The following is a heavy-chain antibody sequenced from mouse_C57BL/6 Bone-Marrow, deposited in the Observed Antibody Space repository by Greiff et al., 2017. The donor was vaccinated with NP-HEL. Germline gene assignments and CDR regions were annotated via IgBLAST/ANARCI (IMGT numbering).Heavy chain of an antibody. D-gene: IGHD2-3*01. CDR1: GYTFTDYY. J-gene: IGHJ1*03. Sequence: EVMLVESGPVLVKPGASVKMSCKASGYTFTDYYMNWVKQSHGKSLEWIGVINPYNGGTSYNQKFKGKATLTVDKSSSTAYMELNSLTSEDSAVYYCARWLLPHWYFDVWGTGTTVTVSS. CDR3: ARWLLPHWYFDV. V-gene: IGHV1-19*01. CDR2: INPYNGGT.